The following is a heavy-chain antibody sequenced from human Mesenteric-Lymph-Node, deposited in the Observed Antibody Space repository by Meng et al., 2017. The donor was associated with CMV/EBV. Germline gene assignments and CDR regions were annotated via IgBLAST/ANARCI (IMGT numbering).Heavy chain of an antibody. D-gene: IGHD2-2*01. Sequence: GESLKISCAASGFAFSSYDMNWVRQAPGKGLEWVPSISRGGTHIYYADSVKGRFTISRDNAKNTLYLQMNSLRAEDTAVYYCARGGGGPAAPYYYYGMDVWGQGTTVTVSS. CDR3: ARGGGGPAAPYYYYGMDV. J-gene: IGHJ6*02. CDR2: ISRGGTHI. V-gene: IGHV3-21*04. CDR1: GFAFSSYD.